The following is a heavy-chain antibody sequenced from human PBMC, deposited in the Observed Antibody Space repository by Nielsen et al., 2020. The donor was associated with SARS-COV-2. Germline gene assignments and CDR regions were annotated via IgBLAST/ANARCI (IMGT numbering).Heavy chain of an antibody. D-gene: IGHD6-13*01. CDR1: GFTFSSYG. J-gene: IGHJ6*02. CDR3: ARVSGSSWYSYYYYGMDV. CDR2: ISYDGSNK. V-gene: IGHV3-30*03. Sequence: GSLKISCAASGFTFSSYGMHWVRQAPGKGLEWVAVISYDGSNKYYADSVKGRFTISRDNSKNTLYLQMNSLRAEDTAVYYCARVSGSSWYSYYYYGMDVWGQGTTVTVSS.